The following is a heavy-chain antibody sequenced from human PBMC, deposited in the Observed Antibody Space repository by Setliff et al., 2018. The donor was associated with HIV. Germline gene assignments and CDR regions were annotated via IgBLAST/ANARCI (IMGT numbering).Heavy chain of an antibody. CDR1: GGSISSYY. J-gene: IGHJ4*02. CDR3: ARHEWAVGALYYFDY. V-gene: IGHV4-4*07. D-gene: IGHD1-26*01. CDR2: IYTSGST. Sequence: PSETLSLTCTVSGGSISSYYWSWIRQPAGKGLEWIGRIYTSGSTNYNPSLKSRVTMSVDTSKNQFSLKLSSVTAADTAVYYCARHEWAVGALYYFDYWGQGTLVTVSS.